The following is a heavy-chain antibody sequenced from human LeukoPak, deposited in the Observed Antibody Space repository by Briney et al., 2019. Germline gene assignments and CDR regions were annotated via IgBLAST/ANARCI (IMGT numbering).Heavy chain of an antibody. J-gene: IGHJ5*02. CDR1: GVPISNYY. V-gene: IGHV4-59*01. CDR2: IYYSGST. Sequence: SRTLSLTCTVSGVPISNYYCRWIRQSPGKGLEWVGDIYYSGSTDYNPSLKSRVTVSVDTSKRQFSLELSSVTAADTAVYYCARGGVVGTMLRTINWFDPWGPGTLVAVSS. D-gene: IGHD3-10*01. CDR3: ARGGVVGTMLRTINWFDP.